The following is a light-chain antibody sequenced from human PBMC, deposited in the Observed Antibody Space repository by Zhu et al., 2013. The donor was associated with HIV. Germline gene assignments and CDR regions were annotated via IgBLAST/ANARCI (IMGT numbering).Light chain of an antibody. Sequence: QSALTQPASVSGSPGQSITISCTGTNNDVGGYNFVSWYQHHPGKAPKVIIYTVRNRPSGTSTRFSGSKSGNTASLTISGLQAEDEADYYCSSFSNSGDFHVIFGGGTKVTVL. CDR1: NNDVGGYNF. J-gene: IGLJ2*01. V-gene: IGLV2-14*01. CDR3: SSFSNSGDFHVI. CDR2: TVR.